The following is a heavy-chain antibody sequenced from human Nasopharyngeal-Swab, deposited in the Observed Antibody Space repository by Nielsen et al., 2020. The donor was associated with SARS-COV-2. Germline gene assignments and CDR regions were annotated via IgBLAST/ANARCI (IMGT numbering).Heavy chain of an antibody. CDR2: ISSSSSYI. Sequence: GESLTISCAASGFTFSSYSMNWVRQAPGKGLEWVSSISSSSSYIYYADSVKGRFTISRDNAKNSLYLQMNSLRAEDTAVYYCARGISISYSSSFSAFDIWGQGTMVTVSS. CDR1: GFTFSSYS. V-gene: IGHV3-21*01. J-gene: IGHJ3*02. D-gene: IGHD6-13*01. CDR3: ARGISISYSSSFSAFDI.